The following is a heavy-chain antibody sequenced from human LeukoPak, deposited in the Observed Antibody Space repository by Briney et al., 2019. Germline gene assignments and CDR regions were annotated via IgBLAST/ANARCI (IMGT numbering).Heavy chain of an antibody. CDR1: GYIFTYHY. J-gene: IGHJ4*02. CDR2: INPNNGNT. Sequence: GASVKVSCKASGYIFTYHYIHLVRQAPGQGLEWMGIINPNNGNTDYAQKFQGRVTMTRDTSTSTVYMDLSRLGSEDTAVYYCARESDSGKDFDFWGQGTLVSVSS. D-gene: IGHD1-26*01. CDR3: ARESDSGKDFDF. V-gene: IGHV1-46*01.